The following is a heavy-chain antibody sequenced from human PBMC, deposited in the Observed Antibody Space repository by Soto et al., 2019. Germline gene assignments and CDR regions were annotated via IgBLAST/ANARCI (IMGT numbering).Heavy chain of an antibody. D-gene: IGHD3-10*01. Sequence: QVQLVASGGGVVQPGRSLRLSCAASGFTFSSYGMHWVRQAPGKGLEWVAVISYDGSNKYYADSVKGRFTISRDNSKYRLYLQMNSLRAEDTAVYYCAKDSHYGSGSYYLVDYWGQGTLVIVSS. V-gene: IGHV3-30*18. CDR3: AKDSHYGSGSYYLVDY. CDR2: ISYDGSNK. CDR1: GFTFSSYG. J-gene: IGHJ4*02.